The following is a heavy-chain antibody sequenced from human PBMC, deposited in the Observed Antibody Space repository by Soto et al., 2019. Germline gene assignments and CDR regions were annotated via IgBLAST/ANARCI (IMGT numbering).Heavy chain of an antibody. CDR2: IYYSGST. D-gene: IGHD3-3*01. V-gene: IGHV4-59*01. Sequence: PSETLSLTCTVSGGSISSYYWSWIRQPPGKGLEWIGYIYYSGSTNYNPSLKSRVTISVDTSKNQFSLKLSSVTAADTAVYYCARGYTIFGVVTWFDTWGQGTLVTVSS. CDR3: ARGYTIFGVVTWFDT. J-gene: IGHJ5*02. CDR1: GGSISSYY.